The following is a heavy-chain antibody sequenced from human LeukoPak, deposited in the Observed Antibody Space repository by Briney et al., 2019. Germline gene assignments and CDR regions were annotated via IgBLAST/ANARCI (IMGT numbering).Heavy chain of an antibody. Sequence: GASAKVSCKASGYTFTGYYMHWVRQAPGQGLEWMGWINPNSGGTNYAQKVQGRVTMTRDTSIRTAYMELTRLRSDDTAVYYCARDPLNYYGSGSYYISRYYGMDVWGQGTTVTVSS. CDR3: ARDPLNYYGSGSYYISRYYGMDV. CDR2: INPNSGGT. J-gene: IGHJ6*02. D-gene: IGHD3-10*01. CDR1: GYTFTGYY. V-gene: IGHV1-2*02.